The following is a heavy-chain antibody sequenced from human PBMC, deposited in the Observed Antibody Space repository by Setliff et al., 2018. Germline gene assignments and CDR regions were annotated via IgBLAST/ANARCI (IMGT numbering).Heavy chain of an antibody. J-gene: IGHJ1*01. CDR3: ARHKTGAVGTGEHFQH. CDR2: VYYSGTT. V-gene: IGHV4-39*01. Sequence: SETVSLTCTVSVDSISSSTYYWGWIRQPPGKRLEWIGSVYYSGTTKYNPSLGSRVTISVDASKSQFSLKLSSVTAADTAVYYCARHKTGAVGTGEHFQHWGQGTLVTVSS. D-gene: IGHD6-19*01. CDR1: VDSISSSTYY.